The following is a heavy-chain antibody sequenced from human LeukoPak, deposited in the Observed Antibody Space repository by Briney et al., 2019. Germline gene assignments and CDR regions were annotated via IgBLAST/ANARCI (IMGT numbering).Heavy chain of an antibody. CDR1: RFTFSSYA. Sequence: GSLRLSCAASRFTFSSYAMSWVRQAPGRGLEWVSTISGSGGSTYYADSVKGRFTISRDNSKNTLYLQMNSLRAEDTAVYYCAKGRERWLQTHYFDYWGQGTLVTVSS. V-gene: IGHV3-23*01. CDR3: AKGRERWLQTHYFDY. CDR2: ISGSGGST. J-gene: IGHJ4*02. D-gene: IGHD5-24*01.